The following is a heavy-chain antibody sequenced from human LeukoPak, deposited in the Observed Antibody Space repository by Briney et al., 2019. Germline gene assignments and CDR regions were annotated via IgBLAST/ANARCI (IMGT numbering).Heavy chain of an antibody. Sequence: ASVKVSCKASGYTFTSYDINWVRQATGQGLEWMGWMNPNSGNTGYAQKFQGRVTMTRNTSISTAYMEPSSLRSEDTAVYYCARVDYYGSGSHSDAFDIWGQGTMVTVSS. CDR3: ARVDYYGSGSHSDAFDI. CDR2: MNPNSGNT. V-gene: IGHV1-8*02. D-gene: IGHD3-10*01. J-gene: IGHJ3*02. CDR1: GYTFTSYD.